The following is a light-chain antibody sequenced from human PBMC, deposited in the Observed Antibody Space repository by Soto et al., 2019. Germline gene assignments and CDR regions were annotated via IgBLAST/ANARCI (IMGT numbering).Light chain of an antibody. CDR1: QSVSSTY. CDR3: QQRNDWQVT. CDR2: GAS. V-gene: IGKV3D-20*02. Sequence: EIVLTQSPGTLSLSPGERATLSCRASQSVSSTYLAWYQQKPGQAPRLLIYGASSRATGIPDRFSGRGFGTDFTLTISSLEPDDFAVYYCQQRNDWQVTFGQGTRLEIK. J-gene: IGKJ5*01.